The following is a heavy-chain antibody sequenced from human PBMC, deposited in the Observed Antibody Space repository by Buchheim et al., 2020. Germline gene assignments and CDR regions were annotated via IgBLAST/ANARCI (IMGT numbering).Heavy chain of an antibody. CDR3: ARDYAHITKLQGLPEKNDY. J-gene: IGHJ4*02. Sequence: QVQLVQSGAEVKKPGASMKVSCKASGYIFTGYYMHWVRQAPGQGLEWMGRINPNSGGTNYAQKFQGRVTMTRDTSISTTYMELSSLRSDDTAVYYCARDYAHITKLQGLPEKNDYWGQGTL. CDR2: INPNSGGT. V-gene: IGHV1-2*06. D-gene: IGHD3-10*01. CDR1: GYIFTGYY.